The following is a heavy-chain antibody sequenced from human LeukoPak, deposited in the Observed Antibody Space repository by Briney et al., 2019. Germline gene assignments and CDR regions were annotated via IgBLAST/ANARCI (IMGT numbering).Heavy chain of an antibody. J-gene: IGHJ2*01. D-gene: IGHD6-13*01. CDR1: GFTFSSLA. CDR3: AREAADNWYFDL. V-gene: IGHV3-23*01. CDR2: ISDSGGST. Sequence: GGSLRLSCAASGFTFSSLAMFWVRQAPGKGLEWVSRISDSGGSTNYADYLKGHFTVPRDNSRNTLYLLMNSLRAEDTAVYYCAREAADNWYFDLWGRGTLVTVSS.